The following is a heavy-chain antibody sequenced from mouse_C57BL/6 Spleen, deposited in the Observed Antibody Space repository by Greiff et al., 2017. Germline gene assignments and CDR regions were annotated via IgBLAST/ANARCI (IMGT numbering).Heavy chain of an antibody. J-gene: IGHJ2*01. Sequence: EVQGVESGGGLVKPGGSLKLSCAASGFTFSSYTMSWVRQTPEKRLEWVATISGGGGNTYYPDSVKGRFTISRDNAKNTLYLQMSSLRSEDTALYYCARHTYGLYFDYWGQGTTLTVSS. V-gene: IGHV5-9*01. CDR1: GFTFSSYT. CDR3: ARHTYGLYFDY. CDR2: ISGGGGNT. D-gene: IGHD1-1*02.